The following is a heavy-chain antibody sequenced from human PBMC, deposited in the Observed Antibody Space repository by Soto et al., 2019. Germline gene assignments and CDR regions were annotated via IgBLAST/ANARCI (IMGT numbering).Heavy chain of an antibody. Sequence: SETLSLTCTVSGGSMRNYFWTWIWQPPGKGLEWIGYIHYSGTTSFFPSYNPSLRSRVTISEDTSKNQFSLKLLSVTTADTAVYFFAAGEASSRNLAPYYLDFWGQGTLVTVSS. CDR3: AAGEASSRNLAPYYLDF. CDR1: GGSMRNYF. J-gene: IGHJ4*02. V-gene: IGHV4-59*01. D-gene: IGHD6-13*01. CDR2: IHYSGTT.